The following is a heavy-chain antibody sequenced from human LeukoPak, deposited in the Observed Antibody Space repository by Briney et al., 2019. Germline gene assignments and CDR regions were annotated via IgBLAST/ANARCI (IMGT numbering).Heavy chain of an antibody. J-gene: IGHJ1*01. V-gene: IGHV3-11*06. D-gene: IGHD6-13*01. CDR2: ISSSSSYT. CDR3: ATFLAAAGTGYFQH. Sequence: GGSLRLSCAASGFTFSDYYMSWIRQAPGKGLEWVSYISSSSSYTNYADSVKGRFTISRDNAKNSLYLQMNSLRAEDTAVYYRATFLAAAGTGYFQHWGQGTLVTVSS. CDR1: GFTFSDYY.